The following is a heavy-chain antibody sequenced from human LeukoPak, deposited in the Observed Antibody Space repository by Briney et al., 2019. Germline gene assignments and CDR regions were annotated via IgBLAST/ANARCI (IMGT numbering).Heavy chain of an antibody. D-gene: IGHD5-18*01. Sequence: GGSLRLSCAASGFTFSNYWMTWVRQVPGKGLEWVANIKEDGSEKYYVDSVKGRFTISRDNAKNSLYLQMNSLRAEDTAVYYCAKTARTWDYWGQGSLVTVSS. V-gene: IGHV3-7*01. CDR1: GFTFSNYW. CDR3: AKTARTWDY. J-gene: IGHJ4*02. CDR2: IKEDGSEK.